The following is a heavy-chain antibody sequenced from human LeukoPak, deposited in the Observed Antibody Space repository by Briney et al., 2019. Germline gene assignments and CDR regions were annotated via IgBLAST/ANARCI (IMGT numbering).Heavy chain of an antibody. CDR1: GGAISRYY. J-gene: IGHJ2*01. V-gene: IGHV4-59*01. CDR3: ASDGVSAAAGSFDL. CDR2: IYYSGST. Sequence: SETLSLTCTVSGGAISRYYWSWIRQPPGKGLEWIGYIYYSGSTNYNPSLKSRVTISVDTSTNQFSLKLSSVTAADTAVYYCASDGVSAAAGSFDLWGRGTLVTVSS. D-gene: IGHD6-13*01.